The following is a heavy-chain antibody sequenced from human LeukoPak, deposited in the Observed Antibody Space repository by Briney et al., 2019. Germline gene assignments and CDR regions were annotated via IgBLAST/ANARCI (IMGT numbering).Heavy chain of an antibody. V-gene: IGHV1-69*05. D-gene: IGHD1-7*01. CDR2: IIPIFGTA. J-gene: IGHJ6*03. CDR1: GGTYSSYA. Sequence: SVKVSCKASGGTYSSYAISWVRQAPGQGLEWMGGIIPIFGTANYAQKFQGRVTITTDESTSTAYMELSSLRSEDTAVYYCARAGNWNYSDYYYMDVWGKGTTVTVSS. CDR3: ARAGNWNYSDYYYMDV.